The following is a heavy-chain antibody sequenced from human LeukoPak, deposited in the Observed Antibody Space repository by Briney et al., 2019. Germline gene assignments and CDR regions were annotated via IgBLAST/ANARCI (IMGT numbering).Heavy chain of an antibody. Sequence: GGSLRLSCAASGFIVSSYYMSWVRQAPGKGLEWVSVIYSGGNTNYADSVKGRFTISRDNSKNTLYVQMNSLRAEDTAVYYCAKGHYYGSGSLDYWGQGTLVTVSS. CDR2: IYSGGNT. CDR1: GFIVSSYY. V-gene: IGHV3-53*01. J-gene: IGHJ4*02. CDR3: AKGHYYGSGSLDY. D-gene: IGHD3-10*01.